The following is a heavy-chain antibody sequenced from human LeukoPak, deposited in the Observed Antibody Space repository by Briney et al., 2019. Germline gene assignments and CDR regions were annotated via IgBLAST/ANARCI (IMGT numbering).Heavy chain of an antibody. V-gene: IGHV4-39*07. Sequence: SETLSLTCTVSGGSISSSSYYWGWIRQPPGKGLEWIGSIYYSGSTYYNPSLKSRVTISVDTSKNQFSLRLSSVTAADTAVYYCARPGVGSGRYGAFDIWGQGTMVTVSS. CDR1: GGSISSSSYY. CDR2: IYYSGST. CDR3: ARPGVGSGRYGAFDI. D-gene: IGHD5-18*01. J-gene: IGHJ3*02.